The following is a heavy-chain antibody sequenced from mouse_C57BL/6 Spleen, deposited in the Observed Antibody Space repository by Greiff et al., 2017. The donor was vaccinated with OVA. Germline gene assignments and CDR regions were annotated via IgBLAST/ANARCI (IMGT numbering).Heavy chain of an antibody. D-gene: IGHD2-12*01. Sequence: QVQLQQPGAELVMPGASVKLSCKASGYTFTSYWMHWVKQRPGQGLEWIGEIDPSDSYTNYNQKFKGKSTLTVDKSSSTAYMQLSSLTSEDSAVYYCAKKGCYDRDFDYWGQGTTLTVSS. V-gene: IGHV1-69*01. CDR2: IDPSDSYT. CDR1: GYTFTSYW. J-gene: IGHJ2*01. CDR3: AKKGCYDRDFDY.